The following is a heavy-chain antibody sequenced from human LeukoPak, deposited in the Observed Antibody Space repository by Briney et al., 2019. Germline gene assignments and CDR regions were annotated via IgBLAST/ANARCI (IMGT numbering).Heavy chain of an antibody. D-gene: IGHD5-24*01. CDR2: IRYDGSNK. V-gene: IGHV3-30*02. CDR3: AKVEMTTSPGGIDY. J-gene: IGHJ4*02. Sequence: PGGSLRLSCAASGFTFSTYGMHWVRQAPGKGLAWVTFIRYDGSNKYYADSVKGRFAISRDNSKNTLYLQMNGLRVEDTAMYYRAKVEMTTSPGGIDYWGQGTLVTVSS. CDR1: GFTFSTYG.